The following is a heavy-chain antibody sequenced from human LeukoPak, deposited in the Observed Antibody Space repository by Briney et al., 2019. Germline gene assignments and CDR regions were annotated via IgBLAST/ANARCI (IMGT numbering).Heavy chain of an antibody. D-gene: IGHD2-15*01. CDR2: INPSGGST. CDR1: GYTFTSYY. CDR3: ARDGVYCSGGSCYENWFDP. V-gene: IGHV1-46*01. Sequence: GASVKVSCKASGYTFTSYYMHWVRQAPGQGLEWMGIINPSGGSTSYAQKFQGRVTMTRDTSTSTVYMGLSSLRSEDTAVYYCARDGVYCSGGSCYENWFDPWGQGTLVTVSS. J-gene: IGHJ5*02.